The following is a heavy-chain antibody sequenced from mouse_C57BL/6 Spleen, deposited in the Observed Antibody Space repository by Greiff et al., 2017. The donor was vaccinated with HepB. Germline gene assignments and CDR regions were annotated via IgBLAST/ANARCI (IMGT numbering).Heavy chain of an antibody. J-gene: IGHJ4*01. V-gene: IGHV1-18*01. CDR3: ARWDGYDSYYAMDY. Sequence: EVQLQQSGPELVKPGASVKIPCKASGYTFTDYNMDWVKQSHGKSLEWIGDINPNNGGTIYNQKFKGKATLTVDKSSSTAYMGLRSLTSEDTAVYYCARWDGYDSYYAMDYWGQGTSVTVSS. CDR2: INPNNGGT. D-gene: IGHD2-2*01. CDR1: GYTFTDYN.